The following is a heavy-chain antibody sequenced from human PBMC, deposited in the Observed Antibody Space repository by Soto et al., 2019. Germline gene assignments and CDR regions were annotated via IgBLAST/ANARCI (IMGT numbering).Heavy chain of an antibody. Sequence: PGGSLRLSCAASGFTFSSYAMSWVRQAPGKGLEWVSTMSGGVGSTYYAGSVKGRFTISRDNSKNTLYLQMNSLRAEDTAVYYCAKYSRLSMDVSGQTTTVTVS. CDR1: GFTFSSYA. D-gene: IGHD2-21*01. CDR2: MSGGVGST. CDR3: AKYSRLSMDV. J-gene: IGHJ6*02. V-gene: IGHV3-23*01.